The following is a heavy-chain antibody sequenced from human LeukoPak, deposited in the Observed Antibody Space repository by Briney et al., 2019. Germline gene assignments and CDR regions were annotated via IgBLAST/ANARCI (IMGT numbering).Heavy chain of an antibody. CDR3: AKDPLRQEWLLYYYYGMDV. J-gene: IGHJ6*02. D-gene: IGHD3-3*01. CDR1: GFIFSSYA. V-gene: IGHV3-23*01. Sequence: GGSLRLSCAASGFIFSSYAMSWVRQAPGKGLEWVSAISGSGGSTYYADSVKGRFTIARDNPKNTLYLQMNSLRAEDTAVYYCAKDPLRQEWLLYYYYGMDVWGQGTTVTVSS. CDR2: ISGSGGST.